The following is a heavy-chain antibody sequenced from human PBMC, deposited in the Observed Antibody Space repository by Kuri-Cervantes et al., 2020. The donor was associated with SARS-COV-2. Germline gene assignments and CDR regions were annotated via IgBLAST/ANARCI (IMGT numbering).Heavy chain of an antibody. Sequence: GGSLRLSCAASGFNFSRTDMHWVRQAPGKGLEWVAVISHDGKNKKCIASGKGRFTISRDNSQNTLYLHMKSLRSEDTAVYYCARGYDSSGYEIYYYYYGMDVWGQGTTVTVSS. V-gene: IGHV3-30*03. CDR3: ARGYDSSGYEIYYYYYGMDV. CDR2: ISHDGKNK. J-gene: IGHJ6*02. D-gene: IGHD3-22*01. CDR1: GFNFSRTD.